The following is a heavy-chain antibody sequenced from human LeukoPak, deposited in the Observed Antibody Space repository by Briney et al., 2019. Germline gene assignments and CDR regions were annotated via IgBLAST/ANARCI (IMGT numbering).Heavy chain of an antibody. Sequence: ASVKVSCKASGYTFTSYYMHWVRQAPGQGLEWMGIINPSGGSTGYAQKFQGRVTMTRDTSTSTVYMELSSLRSEDTAVYYCARSAGAVRGVITYYGMDVWGQGTTVTVSS. CDR2: INPSGGST. V-gene: IGHV1-46*01. CDR3: ARSAGAVRGVITYYGMDV. CDR1: GYTFTSYY. J-gene: IGHJ6*02. D-gene: IGHD3-10*01.